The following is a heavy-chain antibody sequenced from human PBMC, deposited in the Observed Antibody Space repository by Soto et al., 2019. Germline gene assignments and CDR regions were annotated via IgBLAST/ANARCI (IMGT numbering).Heavy chain of an antibody. D-gene: IGHD3-22*01. Sequence: GGSLRLSCAASGFTFSSYGMHWVRQAPGKGLEWVAVIWYDGSNKYYADSVKGRFTISRDNSKNTLYLQMNSLRAEDTAVYYCARNWMGYYDSGGYYRFSHGMDVWGQGATVTVSS. CDR2: IWYDGSNK. CDR1: GFTFSSYG. V-gene: IGHV3-33*01. CDR3: ARNWMGYYDSGGYYRFSHGMDV. J-gene: IGHJ6*02.